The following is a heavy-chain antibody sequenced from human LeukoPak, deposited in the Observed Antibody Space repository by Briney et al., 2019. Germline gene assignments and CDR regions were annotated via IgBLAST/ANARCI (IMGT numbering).Heavy chain of an antibody. Sequence: ASVKVSCKASGYTFTSYAMNWVRQAPGQGLEWMGWINTNTGNPTYAQGFTGRFVFSLDTSVSTAYLQISSLKAEDTAVYYCARGGYSYGYEYYFDYWGQGTLDTVSS. J-gene: IGHJ4*02. D-gene: IGHD5-18*01. CDR3: ARGGYSYGYEYYFDY. V-gene: IGHV7-4-1*02. CDR2: INTNTGNP. CDR1: GYTFTSYA.